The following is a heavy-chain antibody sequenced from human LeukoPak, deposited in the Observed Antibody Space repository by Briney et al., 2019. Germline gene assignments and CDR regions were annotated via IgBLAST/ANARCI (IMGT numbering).Heavy chain of an antibody. D-gene: IGHD3-10*01. V-gene: IGHV3-30-3*01. Sequence: GGSLRLSCAASGFTFSDYVMHWVRQAPGKGPEWVVVVSYDGSNQYYADSVKGRFTISRDNSKNTFYLQMNSLRAEDTAVYYCARARGGTSLDYWGQGTLVTVSS. CDR1: GFTFSDYV. CDR2: VSYDGSNQ. CDR3: ARARGGTSLDY. J-gene: IGHJ4*02.